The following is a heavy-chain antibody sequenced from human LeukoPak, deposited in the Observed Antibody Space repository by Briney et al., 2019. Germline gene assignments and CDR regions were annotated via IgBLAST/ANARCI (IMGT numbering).Heavy chain of an antibody. CDR2: IIPMFGTA. D-gene: IGHD3-10*01. J-gene: IGHJ4*02. CDR3: AREMGYYGSGSYYSDLDY. Sequence: GASVKVSCKASGGTFSTYAMSWVRQAPGQGLEWMGGIIPMFGTAKYAQKFQGRVTISTDESTSTAYMELSSLRSEDTAVYYCAREMGYYGSGSYYSDLDYWGQGTLVTVSS. CDR1: GGTFSTYA. V-gene: IGHV1-69*05.